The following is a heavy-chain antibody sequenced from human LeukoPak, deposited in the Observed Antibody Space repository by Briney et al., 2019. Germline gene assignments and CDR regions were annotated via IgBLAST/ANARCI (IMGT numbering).Heavy chain of an antibody. J-gene: IGHJ4*02. CDR2: INPNSGGT. CDR3: ARRGYTIRGWYDWVY. CDR1: GYIFTDYY. Sequence: ASVKVSCKASGYIFTDYYIHWVRQAPGQGLEWLGWINPNSGGTNYAQKFQGRVTITRNTSISTAYMELSSLRSEDTAVYYCARRGYTIRGWYDWVYWGQGTLVTVSS. V-gene: IGHV1-2*02. D-gene: IGHD6-19*01.